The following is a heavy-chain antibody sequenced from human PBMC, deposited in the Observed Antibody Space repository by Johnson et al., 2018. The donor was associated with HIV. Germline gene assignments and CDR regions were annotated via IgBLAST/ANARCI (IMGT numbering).Heavy chain of an antibody. V-gene: IGHV3-20*04. D-gene: IGHD6-6*01. CDR3: ARDGRGEQLVDQGDAFDI. CDR1: GFSFDDYG. Sequence: VQLVESGGGVVRPGGSLRLSCAASGFSFDDYGMSWVRQAPGKGMEWVAGSNWNGGSKGYADSVKGRFIISRDNAKNSLNLQMNSLRTEDTALYFCARDGRGEQLVDQGDAFDIWGQGTIVPVSS. J-gene: IGHJ3*02. CDR2: SNWNGGSK.